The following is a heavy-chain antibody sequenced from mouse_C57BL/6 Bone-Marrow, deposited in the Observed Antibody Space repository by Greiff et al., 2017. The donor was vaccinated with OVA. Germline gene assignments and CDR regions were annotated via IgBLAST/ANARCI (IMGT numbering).Heavy chain of an antibody. J-gene: IGHJ4*01. CDR3: AVGGYDGYYYAMDY. CDR2: IDPSDSYT. Sequence: QVQLQQPGAELVKPGASVKLSCKASGYTFTSYWMQWVKQRPGQGLEWTGEIDPSDSYTNYNQKLKGKATLTVDTSSSTAYMQLGSLTSEDSAVYYCAVGGYDGYYYAMDYWGQGTSVTVSS. D-gene: IGHD2-2*01. CDR1: GYTFTSYW. V-gene: IGHV1-50*01.